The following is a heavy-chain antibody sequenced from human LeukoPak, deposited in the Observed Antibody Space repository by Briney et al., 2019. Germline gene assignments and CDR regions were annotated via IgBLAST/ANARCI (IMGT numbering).Heavy chain of an antibody. J-gene: IGHJ4*02. CDR1: GGTFSSYA. CDR2: IIPIFGTA. CDR3: ARATAPLRPTVSFDY. V-gene: IGHV1-69*01. D-gene: IGHD5-12*01. Sequence: GSSVKVSCKASGGTFSSYAISWVRQAPGQGLEWMGGIIPIFGTANYAQKFQGRVTITVDESTSTAYMELSSLRSEDTAVYYCARATAPLRPTVSFDYWGQGTLVTVSS.